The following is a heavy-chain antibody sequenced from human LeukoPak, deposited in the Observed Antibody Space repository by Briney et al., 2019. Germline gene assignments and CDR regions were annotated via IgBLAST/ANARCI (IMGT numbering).Heavy chain of an antibody. J-gene: IGHJ4*02. CDR3: ARVDGASGYDYDY. D-gene: IGHD5-12*01. Sequence: SETLSLTCAVSGGSISSSNWWSWVRQPPGKGLEWIGEIYHSGSTNYNPSLKSRVTISVDKSKNQFSLKLSSVTAADTAVYYCARVDGASGYDYDYWGQGTLVTVSS. CDR2: IYHSGST. CDR1: GGSISSSNW. V-gene: IGHV4-4*02.